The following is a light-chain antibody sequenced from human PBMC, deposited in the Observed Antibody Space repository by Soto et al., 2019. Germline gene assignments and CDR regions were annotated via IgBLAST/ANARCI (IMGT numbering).Light chain of an antibody. Sequence: QSALTQPASVSGSPGQSITISCTGTSSDVGGYNYVSWYQQHPGKAPKLMIYDVSNQPSGVSNRFSGSKSGNTASLTISGLQAEDEADYYCSSYTSSSPLFFGPGTKVTVL. V-gene: IGLV2-14*01. J-gene: IGLJ1*01. CDR1: SSDVGGYNY. CDR2: DVS. CDR3: SSYTSSSPLF.